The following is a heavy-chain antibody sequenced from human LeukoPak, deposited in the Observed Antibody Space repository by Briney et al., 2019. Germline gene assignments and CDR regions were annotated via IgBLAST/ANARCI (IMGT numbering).Heavy chain of an antibody. D-gene: IGHD6-19*01. CDR1: GFTFSSYS. J-gene: IGHJ6*02. CDR3: ARDNSSGWSDFHYYGMDV. Sequence: GGSLRLSCAASGFTFSSYSMNWVRQAPGKGLEWISYISSGGSPTYYADSVKGRFVISRDSAKNSLYLRMNSLRAEDTAVYYCARDNSSGWSDFHYYGMDVWGQGTTVSVSS. CDR2: ISSGGSPT. V-gene: IGHV3-48*01.